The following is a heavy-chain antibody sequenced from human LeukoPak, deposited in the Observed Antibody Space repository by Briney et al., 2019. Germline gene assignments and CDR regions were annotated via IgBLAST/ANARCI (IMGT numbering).Heavy chain of an antibody. CDR3: ARNKDYYDSRTYSDY. V-gene: IGHV1-18*01. Sequence: GESLNISCKGSGYSFTSYGIGWVRQAPGQGLEWMGWISAYNGNTNYAQNLQGRVTMTTDTSTSTAYMELRSLRSDDTAVYYCARNKDYYDSRTYSDYWGQGTLVTVSS. CDR1: GYSFTSYG. CDR2: ISAYNGNT. J-gene: IGHJ4*02. D-gene: IGHD3-22*01.